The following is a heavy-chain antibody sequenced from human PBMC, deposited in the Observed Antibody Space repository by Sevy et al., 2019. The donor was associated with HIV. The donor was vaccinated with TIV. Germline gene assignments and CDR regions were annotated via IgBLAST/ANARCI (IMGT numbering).Heavy chain of an antibody. Sequence: GGSLRLSCTASGFDFSTYDMHWVRQAPGKGLEWVAFISFDGSDKWYGDSVKGRFTISRDNSKKTLYVQMNTLRDEDTAVYYCAKRERSYYDSSGNYDAFDVWGQGTSVTVSS. CDR3: AKRERSYYDSSGNYDAFDV. D-gene: IGHD3-22*01. CDR2: ISFDGSDK. CDR1: GFDFSTYD. J-gene: IGHJ3*01. V-gene: IGHV3-33*03.